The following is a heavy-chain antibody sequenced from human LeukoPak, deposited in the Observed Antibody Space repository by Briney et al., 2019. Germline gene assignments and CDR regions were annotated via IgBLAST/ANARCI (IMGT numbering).Heavy chain of an antibody. D-gene: IGHD2-15*01. Sequence: GGSLRPSCAASGFTFSSNWMSWVRQAPGKGLEWVANIRQDGSDKYYMDSVKGRFTISRDNAKNSLSLQMNSLRVEDTAVYYCARDRDCGDGGCYPHFDYWGQGVRVTVSS. CDR1: GFTFSSNW. V-gene: IGHV3-7*01. J-gene: IGHJ4*02. CDR2: IRQDGSDK. CDR3: ARDRDCGDGGCYPHFDY.